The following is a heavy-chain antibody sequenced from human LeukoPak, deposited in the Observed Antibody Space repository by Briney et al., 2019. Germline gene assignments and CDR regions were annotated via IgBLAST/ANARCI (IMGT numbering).Heavy chain of an antibody. Sequence: GGSLRLSCAASGFTFSSYAMHWVRQAPGKGLEYVSAISSNGGSTYYANSVKGRFTISRDNSKNTLYLQMGSLRAEDMAVYFCERDAILGAPTYYFDYWGQGTLVTVSS. D-gene: IGHD2/OR15-2a*01. CDR1: GFTFSSYA. V-gene: IGHV3-64*01. CDR3: ERDAILGAPTYYFDY. J-gene: IGHJ4*02. CDR2: ISSNGGST.